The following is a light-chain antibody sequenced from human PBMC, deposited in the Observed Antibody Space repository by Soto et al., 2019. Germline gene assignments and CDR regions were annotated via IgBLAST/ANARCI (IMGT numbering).Light chain of an antibody. J-gene: IGLJ1*01. CDR3: ATWDDGLNGYV. CDR1: GSNIGANP. CDR2: SND. Sequence: QSVVTQPPSVSGTPAQRVTISCSGSGSNIGANPVSWYQQLPGAAPKLLIYSNDQRPSGVPDRFSAPKSGTSASLAISGLQSEDEADYHCATWDDGLNGYVFGAGTKLTVL. V-gene: IGLV1-44*01.